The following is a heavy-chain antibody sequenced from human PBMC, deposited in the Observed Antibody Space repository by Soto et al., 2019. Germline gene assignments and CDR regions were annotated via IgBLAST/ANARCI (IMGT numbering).Heavy chain of an antibody. CDR3: ARHGQWLVTGYFYYGMDV. CDR2: IYYSGST. V-gene: IGHV4-59*08. Sequence: QVQLQESGPGLVKPSETLSLTCTVSGGSISSYYWSWIRQPPGKGLEWIGYIYYSGSTNYNPSLKSRVTIAVDVSKNQFSLKLGFVTAADAAVYYCARHGQWLVTGYFYYGMDVCGQGTTVTVSS. J-gene: IGHJ6*02. CDR1: GGSISSYY. D-gene: IGHD6-19*01.